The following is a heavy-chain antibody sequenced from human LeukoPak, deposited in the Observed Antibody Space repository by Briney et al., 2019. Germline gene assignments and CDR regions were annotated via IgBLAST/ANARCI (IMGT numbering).Heavy chain of an antibody. CDR1: GYTFNELS. V-gene: IGHV1-24*01. CDR2: FDPEKGKT. CDR3: ATLVYYYMDV. Sequence: ASVKVSCKFSGYTFNELSMHWVRQAPGKGLEWMGGFDPEKGKTIYAQKFQGRVTMTEDTSTDTAYMELSSLTSEDTAVYYCATLVYYYMDVWGKGTTVTVSS. J-gene: IGHJ6*03.